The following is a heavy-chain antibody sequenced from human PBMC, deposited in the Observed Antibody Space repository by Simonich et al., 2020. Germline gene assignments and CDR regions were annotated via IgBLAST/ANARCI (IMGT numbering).Heavy chain of an antibody. CDR2: LRSKAYGGTT. CDR1: GFTFGDYA. CDR3: TREKGDYYDSSGYYAFDI. V-gene: IGHV3-49*03. J-gene: IGHJ3*02. Sequence: EVQLVESGGGLVQPGRSLRLSCTASGFTFGDYAMSCFRQAPGKGVEWVCLLRSKAYGGTTEYAAAVKGRFTISRDDSKSIAYLQMNSLKTEDTAVYYCTREKGDYYDSSGYYAFDIWGQGTMVTVSS. D-gene: IGHD3-22*01.